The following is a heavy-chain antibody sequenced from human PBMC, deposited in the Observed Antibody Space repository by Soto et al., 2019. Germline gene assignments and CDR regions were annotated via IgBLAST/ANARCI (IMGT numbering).Heavy chain of an antibody. V-gene: IGHV1-69*06. J-gene: IGHJ4*02. CDR1: GGTFSHYA. Sequence: QVQLVQSGAEVKKPGSSVKVSCKSSGGTFSHYAITWVRQAPGQGLEWMGGIVPVSGTTDYAEKFRGRVTINADKITSTAYMELTSLQSDDTAVYYCTRAREYCSGTGCYSGCWGQGTLVTVSS. D-gene: IGHD2-2*02. CDR2: IVPVSGTT. CDR3: TRAREYCSGTGCYSGC.